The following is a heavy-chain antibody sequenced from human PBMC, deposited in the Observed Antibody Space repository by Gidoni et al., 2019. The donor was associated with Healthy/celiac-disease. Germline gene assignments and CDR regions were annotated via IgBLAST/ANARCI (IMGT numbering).Heavy chain of an antibody. CDR2: IYYSGST. V-gene: IGHV4-59*08. Sequence: QVQLQESLPGPVRPSATLSLTCPVSGASISCYYWSCILQPPGTALEWLGYIYYSGSTNYNPSVKGRVSISVDTSKTQFSLKLSSVTAADTAVYDCARLALRDRAYYYYDMDVWGQGTTVTVSS. CDR1: GASISCYY. J-gene: IGHJ6*02. D-gene: IGHD3-16*01. CDR3: ARLALRDRAYYYYDMDV.